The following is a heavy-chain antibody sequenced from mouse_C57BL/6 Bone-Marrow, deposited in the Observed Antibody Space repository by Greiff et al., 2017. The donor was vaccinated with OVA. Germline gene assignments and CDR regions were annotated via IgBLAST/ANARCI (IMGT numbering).Heavy chain of an antibody. CDR1: GYTFTDYY. J-gene: IGHJ4*01. CDR3: ARTRPAMDY. CDR2: INPYNGGT. V-gene: IGHV1-19*01. Sequence: VHVKQSGPVLVKPGASVKMSCKASGYTFTDYYMNWVKQSHGKSLEWIGVINPYNGGTSYNQKFKGKATLTVDKSSSTAYMELNSLTSEDSAVYYCARTRPAMDYWGQGTSVTVSS.